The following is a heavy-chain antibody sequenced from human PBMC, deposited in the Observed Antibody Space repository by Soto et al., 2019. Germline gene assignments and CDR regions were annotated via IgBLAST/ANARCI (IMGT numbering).Heavy chain of an antibody. J-gene: IGHJ5*02. CDR3: ARHDYLPGLAAAAFDP. D-gene: IGHD6-13*01. CDR2: IFYSGNT. CDR1: GGSLSSSGYY. Sequence: QLQLQESGPGLVKPSETLSLTCTVSGGSLSSSGYYWGWIRQPPGKGLEWIGSIFYSGNTYSNPSLKSRVTISADTSKNQFSLKLSSVTAADTAVFYCARHDYLPGLAAAAFDPWGQGTLVTVSS. V-gene: IGHV4-39*01.